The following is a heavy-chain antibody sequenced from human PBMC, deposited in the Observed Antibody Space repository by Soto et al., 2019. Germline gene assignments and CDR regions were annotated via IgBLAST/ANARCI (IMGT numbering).Heavy chain of an antibody. CDR3: AKQQGPGTPYYYAMDV. CDR1: GFTFSSYA. V-gene: IGHV3-23*01. Sequence: EVQLLDSGGGLVQPGGSLRLSCAASGFTFSSYAMTWVRQTPVKGLEWVSVIRGNGDTTNYADSVKCRFTISRDNSKNTLYLKMNSLRAEDTAVYFCAKQQGPGTPYYYAMDVWGQGNTVTVSS. D-gene: IGHD2-15*01. J-gene: IGHJ6*02. CDR2: IRGNGDTT.